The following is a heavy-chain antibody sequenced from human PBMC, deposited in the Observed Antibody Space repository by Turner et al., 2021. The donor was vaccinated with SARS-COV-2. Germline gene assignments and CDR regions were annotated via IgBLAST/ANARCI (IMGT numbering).Heavy chain of an antibody. CDR1: GSTPGDYA. V-gene: IGHV3-23*01. CDR2: ISSTGHIT. Sequence: EVQLLESGGGLVQPGGSLRLSCEVSGSTPGDYAMSWVRQSPGKGLEWVSRISSTGHITHYADSVKGRFTISRDSVPSLQMNSLRVEDTAIYYCVQDVWHDNGDLFDYWGHGTLVTVSS. CDR3: VQDVWHDNGDLFDY. D-gene: IGHD4-17*01. J-gene: IGHJ4*01.